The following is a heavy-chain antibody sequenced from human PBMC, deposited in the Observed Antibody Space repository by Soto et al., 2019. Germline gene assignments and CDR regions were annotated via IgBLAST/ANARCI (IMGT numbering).Heavy chain of an antibody. J-gene: IGHJ5*02. CDR3: VMAHALGFSICFDP. Sequence: GSSVKVSCKASGYIFSANYIHWVRQAPGQGLEWLGWINPHSGATNYAQKFLCRVTMSADTSASTAYMDLARLTSDDTALYYCVMAHALGFSICFDPWGGGTVVTVCS. CDR2: INPHSGAT. V-gene: IGHV1-2*02. D-gene: IGHD2-8*01. CDR1: GYIFSANY.